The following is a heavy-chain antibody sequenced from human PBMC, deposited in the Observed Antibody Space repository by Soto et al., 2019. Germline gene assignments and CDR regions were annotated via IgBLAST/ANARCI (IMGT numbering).Heavy chain of an antibody. CDR1: GFTFSNFA. CDR3: AKGFAVAGFYFDS. J-gene: IGHJ4*02. V-gene: IGHV3-23*01. Sequence: EVQLFESGGALVEPGGSLRLSCTASGFTFSNFAMGWVRQAPGKGLEWVSGITASGGTSYHADSLKGRFTISRDNSKNMLFLQMDNLSAEDTATYFCAKGFAVAGFYFDSCGQVALVTVSS. CDR2: ITASGGTS. D-gene: IGHD6-19*01.